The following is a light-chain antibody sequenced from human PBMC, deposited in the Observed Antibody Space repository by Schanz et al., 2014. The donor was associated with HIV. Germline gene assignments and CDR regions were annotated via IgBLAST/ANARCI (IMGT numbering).Light chain of an antibody. CDR1: QSVLYSSNNKNY. V-gene: IGKV4-1*01. J-gene: IGKJ2*01. CDR3: QQYYSTAYT. CDR2: WAS. Sequence: DIVMTQSPDSLAVSLGERATINCKSSQSVLYSSNNKNYLAWYQQKPGQPPKLLIYWASTRESGVPDRFSGSASGTDFTLTISSRQAEDVAFYYCQQYYSTAYTFGQGTKLEI.